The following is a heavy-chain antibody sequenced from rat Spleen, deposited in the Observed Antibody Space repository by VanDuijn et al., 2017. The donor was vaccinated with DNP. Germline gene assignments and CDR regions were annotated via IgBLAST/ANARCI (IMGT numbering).Heavy chain of an antibody. CDR2: IPSSTDRT. V-gene: IGHV5S13*01. CDR1: GFTFSNYG. D-gene: IGHD1-10*01. Sequence: EVQLVESGGGLVQPGRSLKLSCAASGFTFSNYGMAWVRQAPKKGLEWVATIPSSTDRTYYLDSVRGRFTISRDNAKSSLYLQMNSLKSEDTATYFCARHDNSDFDYWGQGVMVTVSS. CDR3: ARHDNSDFDY. J-gene: IGHJ2*01.